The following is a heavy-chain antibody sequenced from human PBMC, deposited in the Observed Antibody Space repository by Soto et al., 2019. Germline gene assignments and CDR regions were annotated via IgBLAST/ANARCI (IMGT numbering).Heavy chain of an antibody. Sequence: SETLSLTCTVSGGSISSYYWSWIRQPPGKGLEWIGYIYYSGSTNYNPSLKSRVTISVDTSKNQFSLKLSSVTAADTAVYYCARAFRDGYNLVNDAFDIWGQGTMVTVSS. CDR2: IYYSGST. CDR1: GGSISSYY. D-gene: IGHD5-12*01. V-gene: IGHV4-59*01. J-gene: IGHJ3*02. CDR3: ARAFRDGYNLVNDAFDI.